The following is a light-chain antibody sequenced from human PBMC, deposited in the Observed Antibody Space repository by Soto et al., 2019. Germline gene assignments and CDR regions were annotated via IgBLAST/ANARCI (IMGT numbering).Light chain of an antibody. CDR2: DNN. J-gene: IGLJ3*02. CDR3: AAWDDSLNGWV. V-gene: IGLV1-44*01. CDR1: SCNIGTNT. Sequence: QSVLTQPPSASGTPGQRVTISCSGSSCNIGTNTVNWYQQLPGTAPKLLIYDNNHRPSGVPDRFSGSKSGTSASLAISGLQSEPEADYYCAAWDDSLNGWVFGGGTKLTVL.